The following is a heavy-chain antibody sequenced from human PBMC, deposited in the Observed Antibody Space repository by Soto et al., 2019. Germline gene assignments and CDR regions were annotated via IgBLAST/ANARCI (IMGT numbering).Heavy chain of an antibody. CDR3: ARSNVLREVIIVNWFDP. J-gene: IGHJ5*02. CDR2: INAGNGHT. D-gene: IGHD3-10*01. CDR1: GYTFSNSA. Sequence: GASVKVSCKASGYTFSNSAFHWVRQAPGQRLEWMGCINAGNGHTQYSQSFQDRVTLTRDTSASTAYMELSSLRSEDTAVYYCARSNVLREVIIVNWFDPWGQGTLVTVS. V-gene: IGHV1-3*01.